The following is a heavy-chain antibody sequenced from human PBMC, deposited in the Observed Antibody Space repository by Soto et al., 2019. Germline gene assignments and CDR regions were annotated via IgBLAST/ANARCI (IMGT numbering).Heavy chain of an antibody. Sequence: GGSLRLSCAASGFTFSSYCMSWVRQAPGKGLEWVAYIKQDGSEKYYDDSVRGRFTISRDNAKNSLYLQMNSLRAEDTAVYYCARDLPGYSGYDYVYYYYGMDVWGQGTTVTVSS. D-gene: IGHD5-12*01. J-gene: IGHJ6*02. CDR3: ARDLPGYSGYDYVYYYYGMDV. CDR2: IKQDGSEK. V-gene: IGHV3-7*03. CDR1: GFTFSSYC.